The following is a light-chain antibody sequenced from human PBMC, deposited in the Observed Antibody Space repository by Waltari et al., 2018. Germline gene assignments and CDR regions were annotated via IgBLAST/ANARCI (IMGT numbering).Light chain of an antibody. CDR2: GAS. J-gene: IGKJ1*01. CDR3: QHYVRLPAT. CDR1: QSVGRS. Sequence: EIVLTQSPGILSLSPGEGFTLSCRASQSVGRSLAWYQQKPGQAPRLLIYGASSRATDIPDRFSGGGSGTDFSLTISRLEPEDFAVYYCQHYVRLPATFGQGTKVEIK. V-gene: IGKV3-20*01.